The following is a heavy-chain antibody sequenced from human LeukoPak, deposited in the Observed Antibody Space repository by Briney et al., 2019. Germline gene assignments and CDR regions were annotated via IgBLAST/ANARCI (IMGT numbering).Heavy chain of an antibody. J-gene: IGHJ4*02. Sequence: GRSLRLSCAAAGFTFSSYWMSWVRQAPGKWLEWVANIKQDGSEKYYVDSVKGRFTISRDNAKNSLYLQMNSLRAEDTAVYYCEAAGKEVDYWGQGTLVTVSS. CDR2: IKQDGSEK. CDR1: GFTFSSYW. V-gene: IGHV3-7*03. CDR3: EAAGKEVDY. D-gene: IGHD6-13*01.